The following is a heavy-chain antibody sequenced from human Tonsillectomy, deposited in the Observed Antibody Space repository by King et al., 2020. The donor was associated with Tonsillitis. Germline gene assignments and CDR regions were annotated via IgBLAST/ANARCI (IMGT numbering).Heavy chain of an antibody. Sequence: VQLVESGGGVVQPGRSLRLSCAASGFTFSSYGMHWVRQAPGKGLEWVAVRWYDGSNKYYADSVKGRFTISRDNSKNTLYLQMNSLRAEDTAVYYCARAIRYSSSWYPNWFDPWGQGTLVTVSS. J-gene: IGHJ5*02. V-gene: IGHV3-33*01. CDR1: GFTFSSYG. D-gene: IGHD6-13*01. CDR2: RWYDGSNK. CDR3: ARAIRYSSSWYPNWFDP.